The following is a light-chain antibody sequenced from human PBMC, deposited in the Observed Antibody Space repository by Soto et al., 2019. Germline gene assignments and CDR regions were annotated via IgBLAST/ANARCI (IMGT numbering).Light chain of an antibody. V-gene: IGLV2-11*01. CDR2: DVS. CDR1: SSDVGGYNC. J-gene: IGLJ1*01. Sequence: QSVLTQPRSVSGSPGQSVTISCTGTSSDVGGYNCVSWYQQHPGKAPKLMIYDVSKRPSGVPDRFSGSKSGNTASLTISGLQAEDEADYYCCSYAGSYTALFGTGTKVTVL. CDR3: CSYAGSYTAL.